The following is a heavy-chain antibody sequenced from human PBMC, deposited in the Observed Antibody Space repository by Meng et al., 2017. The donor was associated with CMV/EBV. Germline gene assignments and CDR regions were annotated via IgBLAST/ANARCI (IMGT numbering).Heavy chain of an antibody. J-gene: IGHJ6*02. CDR1: GFTVSSNY. V-gene: IGHV3-66*02. CDR2: IYSGGST. CDR3: ARGGLTTEEGYYYYYGMDV. Sequence: LSLTCAASGFTVSSNYMSWVRQAPGKGLEWVSVIYSGGSTYYADSVKGRFTISRDNSKNTLYLQMNSLRAEDTAVYYCARGGLTTEEGYYYYYGMDVWGQGTTVTVSS. D-gene: IGHD4-11*01.